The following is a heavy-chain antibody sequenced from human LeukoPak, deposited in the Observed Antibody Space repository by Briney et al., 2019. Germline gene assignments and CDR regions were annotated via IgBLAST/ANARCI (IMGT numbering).Heavy chain of an antibody. CDR2: ISWNGGSI. CDR3: AKDQGTTHYFYYMDV. CDR1: GFTFDDYA. Sequence: GGSLRLSCAASGFTFDDYAMHWVRQAPGKGLEWVSGISWNGGSIDYADSVKGRFTISRDNSKNTLFLQMNSLRVEDTAVYFCAKDQGTTHYFYYMDVWGKGTTVTVSS. J-gene: IGHJ6*03. V-gene: IGHV3-9*01. D-gene: IGHD2-2*01.